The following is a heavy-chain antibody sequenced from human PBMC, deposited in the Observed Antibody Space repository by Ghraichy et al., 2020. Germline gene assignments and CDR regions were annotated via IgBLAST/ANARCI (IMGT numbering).Heavy chain of an antibody. D-gene: IGHD3-10*01. V-gene: IGHV4-59*01. CDR1: GGSISSYY. CDR3: ARADMVRGVSSQH. CDR2: IYYSGST. Sequence: SETLSLTCTVSGGSISSYYWSWIRQPPGKGLEWIGYIYYSGSTYYNPSLKSRVTISVDTSKNQFSLKLSSVTAADTAVYYCARADMVRGVSSQHWGQGTLVTVSS. J-gene: IGHJ4*02.